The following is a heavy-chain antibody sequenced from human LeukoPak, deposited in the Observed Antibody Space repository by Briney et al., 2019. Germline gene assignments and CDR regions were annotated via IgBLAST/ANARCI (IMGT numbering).Heavy chain of an antibody. D-gene: IGHD1-1*01. CDR3: VRGGAIRVTGMTPFDY. V-gene: IGHV6-1*01. CDR2: TYYRSKWYN. Sequence: SQTLSLTCAISGDSVSSNSAIWNWIRQSPSRGLEWLGRTYYRSKWYNDYAVPVKSRMTINPDTSKNQLSLQLNSVTPEDTATYYCVRGGAIRVTGMTPFDYWGQGTLVTVSS. J-gene: IGHJ4*02. CDR1: GDSVSSNSAI.